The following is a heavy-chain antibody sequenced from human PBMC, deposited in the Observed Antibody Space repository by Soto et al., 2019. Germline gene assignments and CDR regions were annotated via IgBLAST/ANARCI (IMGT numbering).Heavy chain of an antibody. CDR2: IYYSGST. Sequence: SETLSLTCTVSGGSISSGDYYWRWIRQPPGKGLEWIGYIYYSGSTYYNPSLKSRVTISVDTSKNQFSLKLSSVTAADTAVYYCARGPDYDFWSGYYWAGFDPWGQGTLVTVSS. CDR1: GGSISSGDYY. CDR3: ARGPDYDFWSGYYWAGFDP. D-gene: IGHD3-3*01. V-gene: IGHV4-30-4*01. J-gene: IGHJ5*02.